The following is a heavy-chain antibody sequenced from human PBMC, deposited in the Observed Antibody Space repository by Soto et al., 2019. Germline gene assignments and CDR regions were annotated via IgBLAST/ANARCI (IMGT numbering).Heavy chain of an antibody. CDR3: ARGTSWQLPFDY. CDR1: SDSISSYY. J-gene: IGHJ4*02. D-gene: IGHD6-13*01. V-gene: IGHV4-59*01. Sequence: QVQLQESGPGLVKPSETLSLTCTVSSDSISSYYWSWIRQPPGKRLEWIGYISYSGSTDYNPSLRSRVTISGDTSKNQFSLKVSSVTAAGTAVYYCARGTSWQLPFDYWGQGTLVTVSS. CDR2: ISYSGST.